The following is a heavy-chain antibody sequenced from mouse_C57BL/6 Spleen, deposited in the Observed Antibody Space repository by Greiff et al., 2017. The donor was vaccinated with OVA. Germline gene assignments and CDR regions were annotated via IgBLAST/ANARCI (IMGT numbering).Heavy chain of an antibody. V-gene: IGHV2-2*01. CDR3: ARNTHYYGSSPGYFDN. CDR1: GFSLTSYG. CDR2: IWSGGST. Sequence: VQLQQSGPGLVQPSQSLSITCTVSGFSLTSYGVHWVRQSPGKGLEWLGVIWSGGSTDYNAAFISRLSISKDNSKSQVFFKMNSLQADDTAIYYCARNTHYYGSSPGYFDNWGQGTTLTVSS. J-gene: IGHJ2*01. D-gene: IGHD1-1*01.